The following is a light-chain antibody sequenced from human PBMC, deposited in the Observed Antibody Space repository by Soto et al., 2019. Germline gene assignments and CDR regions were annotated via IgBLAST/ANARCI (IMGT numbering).Light chain of an antibody. CDR2: AAS. V-gene: IGKV1-6*01. Sequence: AIQMTQSPSSLSASVGDRVTITCRASQGIRNDLGWYQQKPGKAPKLLIYAASTLESGVPSRFSASGSGTDFTLTISSLRPEDFATYYCLQDYNYPRTFGQGTKVEIK. CDR3: LQDYNYPRT. CDR1: QGIRND. J-gene: IGKJ1*01.